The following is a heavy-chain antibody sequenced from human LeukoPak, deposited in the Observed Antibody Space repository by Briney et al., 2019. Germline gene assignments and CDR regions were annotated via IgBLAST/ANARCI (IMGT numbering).Heavy chain of an antibody. CDR2: IKEDGSEK. D-gene: IGHD6-6*01. J-gene: IGHJ4*02. V-gene: IGHV3-7*01. Sequence: GGSLRLSCAASGFTFSTYWMSWVRQAPGKGLEWVANIKEDGSEKYYVDSVRGRFTISRDNAKNSLYLQMNSLRAEDTAVYYCARDWVYSSSPFDYWGQGTLVTVSS. CDR1: GFTFSTYW. CDR3: ARDWVYSSSPFDY.